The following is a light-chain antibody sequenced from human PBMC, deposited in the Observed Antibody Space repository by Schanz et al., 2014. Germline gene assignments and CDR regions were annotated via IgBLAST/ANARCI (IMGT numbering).Light chain of an antibody. J-gene: IGLJ3*02. V-gene: IGLV2-11*01. CDR3: SSNVGSNNFQ. CDR1: SSDVGGYNY. Sequence: QSVLTQPRSVSGSPGQSVTISCTGTSSDVGGYNYVSWYQQHPGKAPKLMIYDVSKRPLGVPDRFSGSKSGNTASLTVSGLQDEDEAEYYCSSNVGSNNFQFGGGTKLTVL. CDR2: DVS.